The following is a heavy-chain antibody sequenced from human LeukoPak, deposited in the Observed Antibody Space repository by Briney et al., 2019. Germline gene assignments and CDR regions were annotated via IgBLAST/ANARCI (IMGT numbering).Heavy chain of an antibody. CDR3: VEAAATQYFQH. CDR1: GFTFSSYS. CDR2: ISSSSSYI. D-gene: IGHD2-15*01. Sequence: PGGSLRLSCAASGFTFSSYSMNWVRQAPGKGLEWVSSISSSSSYIYYADSVKGRFTISRDNAKNSLYLQMNSLRAEDTAVYYCVEAAATQYFQHWGQGTLVTVSS. V-gene: IGHV3-21*01. J-gene: IGHJ1*01.